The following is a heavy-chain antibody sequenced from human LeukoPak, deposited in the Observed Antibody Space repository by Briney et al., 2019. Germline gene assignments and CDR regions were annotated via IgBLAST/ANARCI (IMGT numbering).Heavy chain of an antibody. V-gene: IGHV4-61*01. CDR2: IYYSGST. J-gene: IGHJ4*02. Sequence: SETLSLTCTVSGGSISSSTYYWSWIRQPPGKGLEWIGYIYYSGSTNYNPSLKSRVTISVDMSKNQFSLKLSSVTAADTAVYYCASDPPYCSGGSCYSNWGQGTLVTVSS. CDR1: GGSISSSTYY. D-gene: IGHD2-15*01. CDR3: ASDPPYCSGGSCYSN.